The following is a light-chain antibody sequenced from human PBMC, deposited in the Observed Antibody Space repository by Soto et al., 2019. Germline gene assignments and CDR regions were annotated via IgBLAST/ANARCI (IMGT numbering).Light chain of an antibody. V-gene: IGKV1-9*01. CDR1: QGISSN. CDR2: KAS. J-gene: IGKJ1*01. Sequence: DIQLTQSPSFLSASVGDRVTITCRASQGISSNLAWYQQKPGKAPKLLIYKASTLKSGVPSRFSGSGSGTEFTLTISSLQPDDFATYYCQHYNSYSEAFGQGTKGDIK. CDR3: QHYNSYSEA.